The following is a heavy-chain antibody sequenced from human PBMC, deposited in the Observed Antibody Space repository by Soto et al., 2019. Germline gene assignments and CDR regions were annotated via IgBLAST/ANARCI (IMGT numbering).Heavy chain of an antibody. D-gene: IGHD3-10*01. CDR2: IATYNSNR. CDR1: GDTFTNFG. CDR3: ARVLRGVVNWFDP. Sequence: HLVQSGPEVRKPGASITVSCKTFGDTFTNFGLSWGRQAPGQGLEWMGWIATYNSNRNYAQKFQGRLTLTTDTSTSTAYMELKSLGYDDTAVYYCARVLRGVVNWFDPWGQGTLVTVSS. J-gene: IGHJ5*02. V-gene: IGHV1-18*01.